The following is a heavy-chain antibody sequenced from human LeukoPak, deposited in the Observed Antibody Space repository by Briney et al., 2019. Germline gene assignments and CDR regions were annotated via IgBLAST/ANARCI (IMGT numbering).Heavy chain of an antibody. Sequence: SVKVSCKASGGTFSSYAISWVRQAPGQGLEWMGRIIPIFGMANYAQKFQGRVTITADRSTSTAYMELSSLRSEDTAVYYCARDRDCSSTSCYTRYIQEGADYYYYGMDVWGQGTTVTVSS. CDR2: IIPIFGMA. CDR3: ARDRDCSSTSCYTRYIQEGADYYYYGMDV. CDR1: GGTFSSYA. D-gene: IGHD2-2*02. J-gene: IGHJ6*02. V-gene: IGHV1-69*04.